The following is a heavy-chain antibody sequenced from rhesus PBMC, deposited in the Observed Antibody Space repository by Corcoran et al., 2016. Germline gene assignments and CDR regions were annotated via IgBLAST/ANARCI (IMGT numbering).Heavy chain of an antibody. CDR3: AKRAYYYSGSYYFVY. D-gene: IGHD3-16*01. CDR1: GFIFSIYG. J-gene: IGHJ4*01. V-gene: IGHV3S5*01. CDR2: INSGGGTT. Sequence: EVQLVETGGGLVQPGGSLKLSCAVSGFIFSIYGMSWVRQAPGKGLEWVSVINSGGGTTYDAASVQDRLTITRYNSKNTLTQQMKRLRPDDSAVYDCAKRAYYYSGSYYFVYWGQGVLVTVSS.